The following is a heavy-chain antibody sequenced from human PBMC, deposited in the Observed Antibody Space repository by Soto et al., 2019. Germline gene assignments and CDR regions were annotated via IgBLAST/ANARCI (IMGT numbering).Heavy chain of an antibody. D-gene: IGHD3-9*01. CDR1: GFTFSSYW. V-gene: IGHV3-7*05. CDR3: ASWLDSYYYYGMDV. CDR2: IKQDGSEK. J-gene: IGHJ6*02. Sequence: EVQLVESGGGLVQPGGSPRLSCAASGFTFSSYWMSWVRQAPGKGLEWVANIKQDGSEKYYVDSVKGRFTISRDNAKNSLYLQMNSLRAEDTAVYYCASWLDSYYYYGMDVWGQGTTVTVSS.